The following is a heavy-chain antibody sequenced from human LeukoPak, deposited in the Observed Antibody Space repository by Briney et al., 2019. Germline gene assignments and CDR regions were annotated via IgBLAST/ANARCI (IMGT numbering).Heavy chain of an antibody. Sequence: GALRLSCAASGFAFSSFAMSWVRQAPGKGLEWVSVIYNGVTYYRDSVKGRFSISRDISKNTVYLQMNSLRAEDTAKYYCARDVYGSGLGAFDRWGQGTMVTVSS. CDR1: GFAFSSFA. V-gene: IGHV3-23*03. CDR3: ARDVYGSGLGAFDR. D-gene: IGHD3-10*01. J-gene: IGHJ3*01. CDR2: IYNGVT.